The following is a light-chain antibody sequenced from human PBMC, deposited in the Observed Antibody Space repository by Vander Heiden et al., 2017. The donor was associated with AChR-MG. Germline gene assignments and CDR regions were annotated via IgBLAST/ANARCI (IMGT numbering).Light chain of an antibody. Sequence: QSVLTQPPSASGTPGQRVTISCSGSSSNIGSNYVTRHQQPPGTAPSLLIYRKSRRPSGVPDRFSGSKSGTSASLAISGLRSEDEADYYCAAGDDSLSVRVFGGGTKLTVL. CDR1: SSNIGSNY. CDR2: RKS. V-gene: IGLV1-47*01. J-gene: IGLJ3*02. CDR3: AAGDDSLSVRV.